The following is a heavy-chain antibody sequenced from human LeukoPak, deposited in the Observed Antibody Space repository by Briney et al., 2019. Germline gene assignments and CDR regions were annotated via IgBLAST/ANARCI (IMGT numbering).Heavy chain of an antibody. CDR2: IIPIFGTA. J-gene: IGHJ4*02. CDR3: ARSSGYDNWVFDY. CDR1: GGTFSSYA. Sequence: SVKVSCKVSGGTFSSYAISWVRQAPGQGLEWMGGIIPIFGTANYAQKFQGRVTISTDESTSTAYMELSSLRSEDTAVYYCARSSGYDNWVFDYWGQGTLITVSS. D-gene: IGHD5-12*01. V-gene: IGHV1-69*05.